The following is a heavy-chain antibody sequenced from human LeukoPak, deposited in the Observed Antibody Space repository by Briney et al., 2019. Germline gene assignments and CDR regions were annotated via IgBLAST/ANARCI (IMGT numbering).Heavy chain of an antibody. D-gene: IGHD3-10*01. CDR1: GFTFSLYW. CDR3: GRGGQNFGGN. J-gene: IGHJ4*02. Sequence: GGSLRLSCAASGFTFSLYWMTWVRQAPGKGLQWVANINQDGSEKYYMDSVKGRFTISRDDSKNSLHLQMNSLRADDTAVYYCGRGGQNFGGNRGQGTLVTVSS. V-gene: IGHV3-7*01. CDR2: INQDGSEK.